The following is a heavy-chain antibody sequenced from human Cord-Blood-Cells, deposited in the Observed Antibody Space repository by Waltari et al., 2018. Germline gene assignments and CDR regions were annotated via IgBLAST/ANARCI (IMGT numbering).Heavy chain of an antibody. CDR1: GFSLSTRGVG. D-gene: IGHD7-27*01. Sequence: QITLKESGPTLVQPTQTLTLTCPFSGFSLSTRGVGVGWIRQPPGKALEWLALIYWDDDKRYSPSLKSRLTITKDTSKNQVVLTMTNMDPVDTATYYCAHGWGRNWGINYWGQGTLVTVSS. CDR2: IYWDDDK. V-gene: IGHV2-5*02. J-gene: IGHJ4*02. CDR3: AHGWGRNWGINY.